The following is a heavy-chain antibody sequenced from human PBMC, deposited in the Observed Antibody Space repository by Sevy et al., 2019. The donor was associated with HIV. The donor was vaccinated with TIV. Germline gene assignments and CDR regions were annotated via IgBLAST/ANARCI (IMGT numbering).Heavy chain of an antibody. V-gene: IGHV3-23*01. Sequence: GGSLRLSCAASGFTFSSYDMSWVRQAPGKGFEWVSVISGSGVSTYYADSVKGRFTVSRDNSKNTLYLQMNSLRAEDTAVYYCARDPGNYCSGGSCYGTDLDYWGQGTLVTVSS. J-gene: IGHJ4*02. D-gene: IGHD2-15*01. CDR2: ISGSGVST. CDR3: ARDPGNYCSGGSCYGTDLDY. CDR1: GFTFSSYD.